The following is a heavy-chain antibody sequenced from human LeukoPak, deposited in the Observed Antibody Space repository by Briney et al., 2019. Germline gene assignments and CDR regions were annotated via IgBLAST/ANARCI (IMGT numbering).Heavy chain of an antibody. V-gene: IGHV4-61*02. Sequence: PSQTLSLTCTVSGGSISSGSYYWSWIRQPAGKGLEWIGRIYTSGSTNYNPSLKSRVTISVDTSKNQFSLKLSSVTAADTAVYYCARQEQQLDLYYFDYWGQGTLVTVSS. CDR1: GGSISSGSYY. CDR2: IYTSGST. D-gene: IGHD6-13*01. J-gene: IGHJ4*02. CDR3: ARQEQQLDLYYFDY.